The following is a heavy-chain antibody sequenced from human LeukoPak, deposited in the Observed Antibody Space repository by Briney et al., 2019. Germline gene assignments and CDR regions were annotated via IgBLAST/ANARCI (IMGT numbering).Heavy chain of an antibody. CDR3: ARSRNGSFDY. D-gene: IGHD6-25*01. J-gene: IGHJ4*02. CDR1: GFTFSYYW. Sequence: PGGSLRLSCAASGFTFSYYWMHWVRQAPGKGLVWVSRISPDGSNTSQADSMEGRFTISRDNSRNTLYLQMNNLRAEDTAVYYCARSRNGSFDYWGQGTLVTVSS. CDR2: ISPDGSNT. V-gene: IGHV3-74*01.